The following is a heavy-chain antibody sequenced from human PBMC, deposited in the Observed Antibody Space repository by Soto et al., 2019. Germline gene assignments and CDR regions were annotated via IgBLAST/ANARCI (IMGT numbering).Heavy chain of an antibody. J-gene: IGHJ4*02. D-gene: IGHD3-16*01. CDR1: VGTFSMYS. CDR3: GRDELHLGDGNDY. V-gene: IGHV1-69*13. Sequence: SLKISYTASVGTFSMYSFSWVRQAPGQGLEWMGGIIPIFGTANYAQKFQGRVTITADESTSTAYMELSSLRSEDTAVYYCGRDELHLGDGNDYWGQ. CDR2: IIPIFGTA.